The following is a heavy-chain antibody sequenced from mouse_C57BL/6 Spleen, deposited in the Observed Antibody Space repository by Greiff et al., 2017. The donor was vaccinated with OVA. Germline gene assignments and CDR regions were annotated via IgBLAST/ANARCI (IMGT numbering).Heavy chain of an antibody. CDR1: GFTFSDYY. V-gene: IGHV5-16*01. J-gene: IGHJ1*03. Sequence: EVQVVESEGGLVQPGSSMKLSCTASGFTFSDYYMAWVRQVPEKGLEWVANINYDGSSTYYLDSLKSRFIISRDNAKNILYLQMSSLKSEDTATYYCARDYFDVWGTGTTVTVSS. CDR2: INYDGSST. CDR3: ARDYFDV.